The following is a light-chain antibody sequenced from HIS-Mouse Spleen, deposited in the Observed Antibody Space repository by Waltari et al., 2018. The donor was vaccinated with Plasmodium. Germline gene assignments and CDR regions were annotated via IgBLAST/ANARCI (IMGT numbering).Light chain of an antibody. Sequence: DIQMTQSPSSLSASVGDRVPITYRASQSISNYLNWYQQKPGKAPKFLIYAASTLQSGVPSRFSGSGSGTDFTLTISSLQPEDFATYYCQQSYSTWTFGQGTKVEIK. CDR2: AAS. J-gene: IGKJ1*01. CDR1: QSISNY. V-gene: IGKV1-39*01. CDR3: QQSYSTWT.